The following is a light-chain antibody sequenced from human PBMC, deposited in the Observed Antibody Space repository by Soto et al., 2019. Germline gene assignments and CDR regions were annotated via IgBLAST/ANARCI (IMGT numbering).Light chain of an antibody. CDR3: QQAGTSPLT. CDR1: QSVSRRY. V-gene: IGKV3-20*01. Sequence: EIVLTQSPGTLSLSPWERATLSCRASQSVSRRYLVWYQQKPGQDPRLLVFDASNRDTGIPDRLSGSGSGTHFTLTISRLESEDVAVYSCQQAGTSPLTVGGGNKVEIK. J-gene: IGKJ4*01. CDR2: DAS.